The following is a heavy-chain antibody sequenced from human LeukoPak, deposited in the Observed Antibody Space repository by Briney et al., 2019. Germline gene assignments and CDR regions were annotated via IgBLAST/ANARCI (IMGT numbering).Heavy chain of an antibody. D-gene: IGHD5-18*01. J-gene: IGHJ4*02. Sequence: GGSLRLSCAASGFTFSSYAMSWVRQAPGKGLEWVSAISGSGGSTYYADSVKGRFTISRDNPKNTLYLQMNSLRAEDTAVYYCAKDPEIQPTTIFDYWGQGTLVTVSS. V-gene: IGHV3-23*01. CDR3: AKDPEIQPTTIFDY. CDR2: ISGSGGST. CDR1: GFTFSSYA.